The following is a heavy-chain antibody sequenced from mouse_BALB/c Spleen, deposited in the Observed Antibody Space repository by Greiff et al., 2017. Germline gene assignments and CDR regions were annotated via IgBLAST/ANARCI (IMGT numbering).Heavy chain of an antibody. J-gene: IGHJ4*01. CDR2: ISYSGST. V-gene: IGHV3-2*02. CDR3: ARGRNGNYVGAMDY. D-gene: IGHD2-1*01. CDR1: GYSITSDYA. Sequence: EVKLMESGPGLVKPSQSLSLTCTVTGYSITSDYAWNWIRQFPGNKLEWMGYISYSGSTSYNPSLKSRISITRDTSKNQFFLQLNSVTTEDTATYYCARGRNGNYVGAMDYWGQGTSVTVSS.